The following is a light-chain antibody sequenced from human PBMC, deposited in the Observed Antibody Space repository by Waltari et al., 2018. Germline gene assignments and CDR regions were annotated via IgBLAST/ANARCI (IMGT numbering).Light chain of an antibody. CDR3: QSYDSSLSGSV. CDR1: SSNIGTGYD. V-gene: IGLV1-40*01. CDR2: GNS. J-gene: IGLJ2*01. Sequence: QSVLTQPPSVSGAPGQRVTISCPGSSSNIGTGYDVHWYQQLPGPAPNLLSYGNSNRPSGVPDRFSGSKSGTSSSLAITGLQAEDEADYYGQSYDSSLSGSVFGGGTKLTVL.